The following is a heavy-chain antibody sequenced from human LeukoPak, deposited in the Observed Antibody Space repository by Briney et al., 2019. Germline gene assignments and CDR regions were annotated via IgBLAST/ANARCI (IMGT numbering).Heavy chain of an antibody. CDR2: ISNSGSTI. V-gene: IGHV3-48*03. J-gene: IGHJ6*04. CDR3: ARDSTMVRGVIIAYYYGMDV. D-gene: IGHD3-10*01. CDR1: GFTFSRYE. Sequence: PGGSLRLSCAASGFTFSRYEMHWVRQAPGKGLEWVSYISNSGSTIYYADSVKGRFTISRDSDKNSLYLQMHSLRAEDTAVYYCARDSTMVRGVIIAYYYGMDVWGKGTTVTVSS.